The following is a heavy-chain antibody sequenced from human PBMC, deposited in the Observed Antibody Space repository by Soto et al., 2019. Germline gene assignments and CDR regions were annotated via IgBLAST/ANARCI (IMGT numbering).Heavy chain of an antibody. J-gene: IGHJ6*02. Sequence: SETLSLTCAVYGGSFSGYYWSWIRQPPGKGLEWIGEINHSGSTNYNPSLKSRVTISRDNSKNTLYLQMSSLRAEDTAVYYCARRQISPPTRGAASARGGMDVWGQGTTVTVSS. V-gene: IGHV4-34*01. CDR1: GGSFSGYY. D-gene: IGHD6-13*01. CDR3: ARRQISPPTRGAASARGGMDV. CDR2: INHSGST.